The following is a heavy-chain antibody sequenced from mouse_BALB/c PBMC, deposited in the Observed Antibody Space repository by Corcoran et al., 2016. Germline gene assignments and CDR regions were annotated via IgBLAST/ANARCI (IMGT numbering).Heavy chain of an antibody. CDR3: AREGYGYDVAY. Sequence: EVKLQQSGPELVKPGASVKISCKTSGYTFTEYTMNWVKQSHGKSLEWSGGINPNNGGTSYNQQFKGKATLTVDKSSSTAYMELRSLASEDSAVYYCAREGYGYDVAYWGQGTLVTVSA. CDR1: GYTFTEYT. CDR2: INPNNGGT. V-gene: IGHV1-18*01. D-gene: IGHD2-2*01. J-gene: IGHJ3*01.